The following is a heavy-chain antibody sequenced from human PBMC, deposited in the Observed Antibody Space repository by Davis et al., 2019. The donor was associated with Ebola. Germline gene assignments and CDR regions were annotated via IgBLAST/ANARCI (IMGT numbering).Heavy chain of an antibody. CDR3: ARKPARWENWFDP. CDR2: FNHFGGT. CDR1: GGSISSSSYY. D-gene: IGHD1-26*01. V-gene: IGHV4-39*07. J-gene: IGHJ5*02. Sequence: SETLSLTCTVSGGSISSSSYYWGWIRQPPGKGLEWIGEFNHFGGTIYNPSLKSRVTISVDTSKNQFSLNLNSVTAADTAVYYCARKPARWENWFDPWGQGTLVTVSS.